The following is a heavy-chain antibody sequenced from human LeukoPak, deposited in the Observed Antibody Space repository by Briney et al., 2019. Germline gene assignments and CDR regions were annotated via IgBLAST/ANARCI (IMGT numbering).Heavy chain of an antibody. CDR3: ARGIGVLRYFQVDGMDV. V-gene: IGHV1-69*01. J-gene: IGHJ6*02. D-gene: IGHD3-9*01. CDR2: IIPIFGTA. CDR1: GGTFSGYA. Sequence: SVKVSCKASGGTFSGYAISWVRQAPGQGLEWMGGIIPIFGTANYAQKFQGRVTITADESTSTAYMELSSLRSEDTAVYYCARGIGVLRYFQVDGMDVWGQGTTVTVSS.